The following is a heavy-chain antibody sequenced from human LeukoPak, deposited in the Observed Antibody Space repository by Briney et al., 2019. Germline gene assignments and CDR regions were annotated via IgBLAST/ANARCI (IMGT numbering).Heavy chain of an antibody. CDR1: GFTFSSYA. Sequence: PGGSLRLSCAASGFTFSSYAMSWVRQAPGKGLEWVSAISGSGGTTYYADSVKGRFTISRDNSKNTLYLQMNSLRAEDSAVYYCAKGRGSSSWYPFEYWGQGTLVTVSS. V-gene: IGHV3-23*01. CDR3: AKGRGSSSWYPFEY. J-gene: IGHJ4*02. D-gene: IGHD6-13*01. CDR2: ISGSGGTT.